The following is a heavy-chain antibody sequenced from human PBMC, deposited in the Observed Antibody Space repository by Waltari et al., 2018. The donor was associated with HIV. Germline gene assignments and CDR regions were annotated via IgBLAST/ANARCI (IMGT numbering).Heavy chain of an antibody. D-gene: IGHD3-10*01. Sequence: EVQLLESGGGLVQPGGSLRLSCAASGFTFSSYAMSWVRQAPGKGLEWVSAISGSGGSKYYADSVKGRFTISRDNSKNTLYLQMNSLRAEDTAVYYCAKSQGSGTYYYGMDVWGQGTTVTVSS. CDR1: GFTFSSYA. CDR2: ISGSGGSK. V-gene: IGHV3-23*01. CDR3: AKSQGSGTYYYGMDV. J-gene: IGHJ6*02.